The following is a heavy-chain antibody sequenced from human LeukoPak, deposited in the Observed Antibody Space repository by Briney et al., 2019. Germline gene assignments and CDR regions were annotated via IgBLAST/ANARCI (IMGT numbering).Heavy chain of an antibody. J-gene: IGHJ6*03. Sequence: ASVKVSCKASGYTFTSYDINWVRQATGQGLEWMGWMNPNSGNTGYAQKFQGRVTITRNTSISTAYMELSSLRSEATAVYYCARGILGWLSLIYYYYMDVWGKGTTVTVSS. CDR1: GYTFTSYD. CDR2: MNPNSGNT. V-gene: IGHV1-8*03. D-gene: IGHD3-3*01. CDR3: ARGILGWLSLIYYYYMDV.